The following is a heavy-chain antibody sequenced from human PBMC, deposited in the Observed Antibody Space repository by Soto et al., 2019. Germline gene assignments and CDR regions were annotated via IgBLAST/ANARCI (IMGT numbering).Heavy chain of an antibody. J-gene: IGHJ4*02. CDR2: ISGSGGST. CDR3: AKDEYNWKTSAVDY. V-gene: IGHV3-23*01. Sequence: GGSLRLSCAASGFTFSSYAMSWVRQAPGKGLEWVSTISGSGGSTYYADSVKGRFTISRDNSKNTLYLQMNSLRAEETAVYHSAKDEYNWKTSAVDYWGQGTRVTVSS. D-gene: IGHD1-20*01. CDR1: GFTFSSYA.